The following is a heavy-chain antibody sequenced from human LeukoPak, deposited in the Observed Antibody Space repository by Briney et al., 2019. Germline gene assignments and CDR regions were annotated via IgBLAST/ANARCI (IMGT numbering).Heavy chain of an antibody. V-gene: IGHV1-69*05. Sequence: SVKVSCKASGYTFTSYGISWVRQAPGQGLEWMGGIIPIFGTANYAQKFQGRVTITTDESTSTAYMELSSLRSEDTAVYYCARGGGYSYGAAPFDYWGQGTLVTVSS. D-gene: IGHD5-18*01. J-gene: IGHJ4*02. CDR3: ARGGGYSYGAAPFDY. CDR2: IIPIFGTA. CDR1: GYTFTSYG.